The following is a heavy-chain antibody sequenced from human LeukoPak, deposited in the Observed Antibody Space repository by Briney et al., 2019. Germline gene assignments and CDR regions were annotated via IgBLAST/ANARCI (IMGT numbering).Heavy chain of an antibody. Sequence: GGSLRLSCAASGFTVSSNYMSWVRQAPGKGLECVSVIYSGGTTYYADSVKGRFTISRDNSKNTLYLQMNSLRAEDTAVYYCARDRGVGNWYFGLWGRGTLVIVSS. CDR2: IYSGGTT. J-gene: IGHJ2*01. CDR3: ARDRGVGNWYFGL. CDR1: GFTVSSNY. D-gene: IGHD3-10*01. V-gene: IGHV3-53*01.